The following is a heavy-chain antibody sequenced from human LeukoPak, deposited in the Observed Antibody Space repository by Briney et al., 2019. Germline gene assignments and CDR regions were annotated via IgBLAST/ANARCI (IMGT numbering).Heavy chain of an antibody. CDR3: ARGIGTVLRGDHFDY. D-gene: IGHD1-14*01. CDR2: ISSSGSTI. Sequence: PGGSLRLSCAASGFTFSSYEMNWVRQAPGKGLEWVSYISSSGSTIYYADSVKGRFTISRDNSKNTLFLQMNSLRVEDTAVYYCARGIGTVLRGDHFDYWGQGTLVTVSS. CDR1: GFTFSSYE. J-gene: IGHJ4*02. V-gene: IGHV3-48*03.